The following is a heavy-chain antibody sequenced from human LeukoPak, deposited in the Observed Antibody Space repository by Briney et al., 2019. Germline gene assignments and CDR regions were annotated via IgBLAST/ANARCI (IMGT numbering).Heavy chain of an antibody. CDR1: GYTFTSYG. D-gene: IGHD4-17*01. CDR3: ARGDGDTPYMCV. Sequence: ASVKVSCKASGYTFTSYGISWVRQAPGQGLEWMGWISAYNGNTNYAQKFQGRVTITRNTSISTAYMELSSRRSEDTAVHYCARGDGDTPYMCVWGKETTGTVSS. J-gene: IGHJ6*03. CDR2: ISAYNGNT. V-gene: IGHV1-18*01.